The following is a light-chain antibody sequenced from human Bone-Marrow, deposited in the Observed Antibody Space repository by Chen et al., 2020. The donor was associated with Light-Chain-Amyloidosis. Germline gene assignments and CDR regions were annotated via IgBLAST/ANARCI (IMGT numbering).Light chain of an antibody. Sequence: DIQLTQSPSFLAASVGDRVTITCRASQGISSYLAWYQQKPGKAPKLLIYAASTLQSGVPSRLSGSGSGTEFTLTISSLQPEDFATYYCQQFNSYRFTFGPGTKVDIK. J-gene: IGKJ3*01. CDR1: QGISSY. CDR2: AAS. V-gene: IGKV1-9*01. CDR3: QQFNSYRFT.